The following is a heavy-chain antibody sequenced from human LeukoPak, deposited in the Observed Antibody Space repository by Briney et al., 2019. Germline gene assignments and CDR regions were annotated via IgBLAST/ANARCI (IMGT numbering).Heavy chain of an antibody. J-gene: IGHJ4*02. D-gene: IGHD5-12*01. V-gene: IGHV3-30*02. CDR2: IQYDGTNE. Sequence: GGSLRLSCAASGFIFSRCGMHWVRQAPGKGLEWVAFIQYDGTNEYYADSVKGRFTIYRDNSKNTLVLQMNTLRTEDTAVYYCAKRMSAYDHFDYWGQGTLVTVSS. CDR3: AKRMSAYDHFDY. CDR1: GFIFSRCG.